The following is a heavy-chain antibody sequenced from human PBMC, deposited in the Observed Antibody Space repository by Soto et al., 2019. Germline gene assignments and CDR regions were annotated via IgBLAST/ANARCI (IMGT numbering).Heavy chain of an antibody. J-gene: IGHJ4*02. CDR1: GGSISSSNW. V-gene: IGHV4-4*02. Sequence: SETLSLTCAVSGGSISSSNWWSWVRQPPGKGLEWIGEIYHSGSTNNNPSLKSRVTISVDKSKNQFSLKLSSVTAADTAVYYCARDKFSSSSGLDYWGQGTLVTVSS. CDR2: IYHSGST. CDR3: ARDKFSSSSGLDY. D-gene: IGHD6-13*01.